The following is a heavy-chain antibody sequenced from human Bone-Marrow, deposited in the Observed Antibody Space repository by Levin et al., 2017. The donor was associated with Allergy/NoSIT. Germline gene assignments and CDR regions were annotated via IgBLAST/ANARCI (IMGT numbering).Heavy chain of an antibody. CDR1: GFTFSSYW. V-gene: IGHV3-7*04. J-gene: IGHJ4*02. D-gene: IGHD3-22*01. Sequence: GGSLRLSCAASGFTFSSYWMSWVRQAPGKGLEWVANIKQDGSEKYYVDSVKGRFTISRDNAKNSLYLQMNSLRAEDTAVYYCAREGVWYYYDSSGCVDYWGQGTLVTVSS. CDR3: AREGVWYYYDSSGCVDY. CDR2: IKQDGSEK.